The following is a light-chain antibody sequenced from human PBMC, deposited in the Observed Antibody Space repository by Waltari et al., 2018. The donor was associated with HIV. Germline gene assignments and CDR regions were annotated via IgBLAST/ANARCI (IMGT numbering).Light chain of an antibody. CDR2: AAS. CDR1: QSVTSNY. V-gene: IGKV3-20*01. CDR3: QQYGSSPQT. Sequence: EIWLTQSPGTLSLSPGERATLSCRASQSVTSNYLAWYQQKPGQAPRLLIYAASNRATGIPDRFSGSGSGTDVTLTISRLEPEDFALYFCQQYGSSPQTFGPGTKVEVQ. J-gene: IGKJ1*01.